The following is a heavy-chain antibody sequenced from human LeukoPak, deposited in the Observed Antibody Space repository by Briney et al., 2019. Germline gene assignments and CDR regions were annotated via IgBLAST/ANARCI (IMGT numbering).Heavy chain of an antibody. V-gene: IGHV4-59*08. CDR2: IYYSGST. J-gene: IGHJ5*02. Sequence: SETLSLTCTVSGGSISSYYWSWIRQPPGKGLEWIGYIYYSGSTNYNPSLKSRVTISVDTSKNQFSLKLSSVTAADTAVYYCARLVSGNYGWFDPWGQGTLVTVSS. D-gene: IGHD1-7*01. CDR1: GGSISSYY. CDR3: ARLVSGNYGWFDP.